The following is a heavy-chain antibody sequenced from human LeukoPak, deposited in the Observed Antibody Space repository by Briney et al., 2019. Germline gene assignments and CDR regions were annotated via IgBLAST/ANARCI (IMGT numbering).Heavy chain of an antibody. Sequence: SGPTLVNPTQTLTLTCTFSGFSLSASGMCVSCIRQPPGKALEWLARIDWDDDKYYSTSLKTRLTISKDTSKNQVVFTMTNMDPVDTATYYCARIGYYDSSGYYYDHFDYWGQGTLVTVSS. CDR1: GFSLSASGMC. D-gene: IGHD3-22*01. CDR3: ARIGYYDSSGYYYDHFDY. CDR2: IDWDDDK. V-gene: IGHV2-70*11. J-gene: IGHJ4*02.